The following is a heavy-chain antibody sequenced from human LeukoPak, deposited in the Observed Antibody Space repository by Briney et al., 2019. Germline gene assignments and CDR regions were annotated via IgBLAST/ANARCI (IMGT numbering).Heavy chain of an antibody. J-gene: IGHJ3*02. CDR3: AKERAGTHGLLDAFDI. Sequence: GGSLRLSCAASGFTFSSYAMSWVRQAPGKGLEWVSAISGSGGSTYYADSVKGRFTISRDNSKNTLYLQMNSLRAEDTAVYYCAKERAGTHGLLDAFDIWGQGTMVTVSS. V-gene: IGHV3-23*01. CDR1: GFTFSSYA. D-gene: IGHD1-1*01. CDR2: ISGSGGST.